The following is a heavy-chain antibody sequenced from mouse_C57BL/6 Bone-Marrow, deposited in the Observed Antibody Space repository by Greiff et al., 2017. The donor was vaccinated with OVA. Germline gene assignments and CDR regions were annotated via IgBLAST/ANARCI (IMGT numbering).Heavy chain of an antibody. CDR1: GYTFTSYW. V-gene: IGHV1-52*01. J-gene: IGHJ3*01. CDR2: IDPSDSET. CDR3: ASGPAWFAY. D-gene: IGHD3-1*01. Sequence: QVHVKQPGAELVRPGSSVKLSCKASGYTFTSYWMHWVKQRPIQGLEWIGNIDPSDSETHYNQKFKDKATLTVDKSSSTAYMQLSSLTSEDSAVYYCASGPAWFAYWGQGTLVTVSA.